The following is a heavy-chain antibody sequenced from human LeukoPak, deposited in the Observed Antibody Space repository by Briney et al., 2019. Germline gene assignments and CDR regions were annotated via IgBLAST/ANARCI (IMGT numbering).Heavy chain of an antibody. Sequence: GRSLRLSCAASGFTFTSDSMNWVRQAPGKGLELASSISSSSSYIYYADSVKGRFTISRDNAKNSLYLQMNSLRAEDTAVYYCARDLYDILTGYYASYYYYGMDVWGQGTTVTVSS. CDR2: ISSSSSYI. CDR1: GFTFTSDS. CDR3: ARDLYDILTGYYASYYYYGMDV. D-gene: IGHD3-9*01. V-gene: IGHV3-21*01. J-gene: IGHJ6*02.